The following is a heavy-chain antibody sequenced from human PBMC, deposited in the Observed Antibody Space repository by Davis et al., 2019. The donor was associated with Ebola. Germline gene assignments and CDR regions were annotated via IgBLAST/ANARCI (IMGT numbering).Heavy chain of an antibody. V-gene: IGHV3-30*14. J-gene: IGHJ4*02. CDR1: GFTFNNYF. CDR3: AREHDFWSEGY. CDR2: ISYDGTNE. D-gene: IGHD3-3*01. Sequence: GGSLRLSCAAFGFTFNNYFMYWVRQAPGKGLEWVAMISYDGTNEYYADSVKGRFIVSRDNFENTLYLQMNSLSADDTAVYYCAREHDFWSEGYWGPGTLVIVSS.